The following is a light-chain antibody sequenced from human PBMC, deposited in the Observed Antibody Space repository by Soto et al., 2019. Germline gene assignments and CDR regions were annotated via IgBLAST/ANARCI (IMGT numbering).Light chain of an antibody. CDR3: QQYNTDSSWA. Sequence: DIQMTQSPSTLSASVGDRVTITCRASQSVGTWLAWYQQKPGKAPELLISDASSLESGVPSRFSGSGSGTEFTLTISSLLPDDFATYYCQQYNTDSSWAFGQGTKVEIK. CDR2: DAS. J-gene: IGKJ1*01. V-gene: IGKV1-5*01. CDR1: QSVGTW.